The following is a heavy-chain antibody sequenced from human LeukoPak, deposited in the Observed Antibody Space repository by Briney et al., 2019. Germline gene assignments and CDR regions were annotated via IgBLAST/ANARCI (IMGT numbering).Heavy chain of an antibody. CDR1: GGSISSYY. J-gene: IGHJ4*02. Sequence: SETLSLTCTVSGGSISSYYWSWIRQPPGKGLEWIGYIYYSGSTNYNPSLKSRVTISVDTSKNQFSLKLSSVTAADTAVYYCARGVRPYYYDSSGYYAVDYWGQGTLVTVSS. D-gene: IGHD3-22*01. CDR3: ARGVRPYYYDSSGYYAVDY. V-gene: IGHV4-59*01. CDR2: IYYSGST.